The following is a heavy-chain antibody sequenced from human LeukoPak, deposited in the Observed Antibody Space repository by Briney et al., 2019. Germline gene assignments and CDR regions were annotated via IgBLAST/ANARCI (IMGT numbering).Heavy chain of an antibody. CDR2: IYYSGST. V-gene: IGHV4-30-4*01. CDR3: DRDSSGWYSDY. J-gene: IGHJ4*02. CDR1: GGSISSGDYY. D-gene: IGHD6-19*01. Sequence: SQSLSLTCTVAGGSISSGDYYWGWIRDPPGKGLEWIGYIYYSGSTYYNPSLKSRVTLSVDTSKNQFSLKLSSVTAADTAVYYCDRDSSGWYSDYWGQGTLVTVSS.